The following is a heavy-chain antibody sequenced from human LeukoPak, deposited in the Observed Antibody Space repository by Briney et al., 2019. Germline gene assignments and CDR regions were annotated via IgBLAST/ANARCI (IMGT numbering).Heavy chain of an antibody. D-gene: IGHD3-10*01. CDR2: ISFNPNII. V-gene: IGHV3-48*03. Sequence: PGGSLRLSCAASGVTFSNYEMNWVRQAPGEGLEWASFISFNPNIIYYADSVKGRFTISRDNAKHSLYLQMNSLRAEDTAVYYCASSRRIRGVPLGGYWGLGTLVTVS. CDR3: ASSRRIRGVPLGGY. J-gene: IGHJ4*02. CDR1: GVTFSNYE.